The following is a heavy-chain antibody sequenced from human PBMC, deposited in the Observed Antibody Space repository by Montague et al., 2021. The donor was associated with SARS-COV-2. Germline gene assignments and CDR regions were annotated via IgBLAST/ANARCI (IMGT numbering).Heavy chain of an antibody. CDR2: KKNSGST. CDR3: ARGPGVFIILAIFYYSGVDF. D-gene: IGHD3-3*01. J-gene: IGHJ6*02. V-gene: IGHV4-34*01. Sequence: KKNSGSTNYNPSLKSRVTISVDTSKHQFSLQLSYVTAADTDVYYWARGPGVFIILAIFYYSGVDFWGQGTTVTVSS.